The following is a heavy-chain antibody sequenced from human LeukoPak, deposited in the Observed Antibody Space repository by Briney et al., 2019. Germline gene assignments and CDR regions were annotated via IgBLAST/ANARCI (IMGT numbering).Heavy chain of an antibody. Sequence: SETLSLTCTVSGGSISSSSYYWGWIRQPPGKGLEWIGSIYYSGSTYYNPSLKSRVTISVDTSKNQFSPKLSSVTAADTAVYYCARGYCSSTSCYGDFDYWGQGTLVTVSS. CDR1: GGSISSSSYY. V-gene: IGHV4-39*07. CDR3: ARGYCSSTSCYGDFDY. CDR2: IYYSGST. D-gene: IGHD2-2*01. J-gene: IGHJ4*02.